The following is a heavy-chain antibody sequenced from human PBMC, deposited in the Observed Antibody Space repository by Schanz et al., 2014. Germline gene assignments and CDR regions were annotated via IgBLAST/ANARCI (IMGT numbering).Heavy chain of an antibody. CDR2: IWYDGSNK. V-gene: IGHV3-33*08. Sequence: VQLVESGGGLVQPGGSLRLSCAASGFTFSSYGMHWVRQAPGKGLEWVAIIWYDGSNKYYADSVKGRFTISRDNPKKTLYLQMNSLRAEDTALYYCARDSGSSSWYPSDYWGQGTLVIVSS. CDR3: ARDSGSSSWYPSDY. CDR1: GFTFSSYG. D-gene: IGHD6-13*01. J-gene: IGHJ4*02.